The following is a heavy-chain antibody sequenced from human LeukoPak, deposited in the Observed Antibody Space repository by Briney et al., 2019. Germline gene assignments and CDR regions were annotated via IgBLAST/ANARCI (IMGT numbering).Heavy chain of an antibody. D-gene: IGHD3-22*01. CDR1: GFPFNSW. J-gene: IGHJ3*02. Sequence: GGSLRLSCAVSGFPFNSWMSWVRQAPGKGLEWVANINQDGETKVYVDSVKDRFTISRDNAKNSLCLQMNSLRAEDTAMYYCARDPYNNGGYGAFDTWGQGTMVTVSS. CDR3: ARDPYNNGGYGAFDT. V-gene: IGHV3-7*01. CDR2: INQDGETK.